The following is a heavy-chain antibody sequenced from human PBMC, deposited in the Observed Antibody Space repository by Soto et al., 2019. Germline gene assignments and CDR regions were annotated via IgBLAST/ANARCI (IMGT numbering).Heavy chain of an antibody. CDR2: IIPIFGTA. V-gene: IGHV1-69*13. CDR3: ARVDYDFWSGYSAGQNYYYYGMDV. Sequence: ASVKVSCKASGGTFSSYAISWVRQAPGQGLEWMGGIIPIFGTANYAQKFQGRVTITADESTSTAYMELSSLRSEDTAVYYCARVDYDFWSGYSAGQNYYYYGMDVWGQGTTVTVSS. D-gene: IGHD3-3*01. J-gene: IGHJ6*02. CDR1: GGTFSSYA.